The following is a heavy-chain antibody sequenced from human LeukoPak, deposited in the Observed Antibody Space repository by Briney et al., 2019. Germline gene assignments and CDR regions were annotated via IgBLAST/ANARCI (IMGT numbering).Heavy chain of an antibody. Sequence: PSETLSLTCTVSGGSISSSNYYWGWIRQPPGKGLEWIGSIYYSGSTYYNPSLKGRATISVDTSKNQFSLKLSSVTAADTAVYYCARLSQWFDPWGQGTLVTVSS. CDR1: GGSISSSNYY. CDR3: ARLSQWFDP. J-gene: IGHJ5*02. D-gene: IGHD3-16*02. CDR2: IYYSGST. V-gene: IGHV4-39*01.